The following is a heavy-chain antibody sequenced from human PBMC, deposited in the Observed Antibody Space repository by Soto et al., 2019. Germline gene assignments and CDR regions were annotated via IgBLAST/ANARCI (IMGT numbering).Heavy chain of an antibody. CDR1: GGSVSDKSYY. CDR2: VYYSGTT. Sequence: PSETLSLTCSVSGGSVSDKSYYWSLIREPPGKRLEWIGYVYYSGTTNYNPSLKSRVTISVDLSKTRFSLRLSSVTTADTALYYCARTTAVPNTLRSRYFFDYWGQGTLVTVSS. D-gene: IGHD4-17*01. V-gene: IGHV4-61*01. J-gene: IGHJ4*02. CDR3: ARTTAVPNTLRSRYFFDY.